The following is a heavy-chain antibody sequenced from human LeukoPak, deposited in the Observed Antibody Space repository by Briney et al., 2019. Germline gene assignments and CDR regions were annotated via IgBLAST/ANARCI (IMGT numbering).Heavy chain of an antibody. V-gene: IGHV4-39*07. J-gene: IGHJ5*02. CDR2: IYYSGNT. CDR3: ARVKGRLSWFDP. Sequence: SETLSLTCTVSGDSISTSNSYWGWIRQPPGKGLEWIGSIYYSGNTYYNASLKSRVTISVDTSKNQFSLKLSSVTAADTAVYYCARVKGRLSWFDPWGQGTLVTVSS. CDR1: GDSISTSNSY.